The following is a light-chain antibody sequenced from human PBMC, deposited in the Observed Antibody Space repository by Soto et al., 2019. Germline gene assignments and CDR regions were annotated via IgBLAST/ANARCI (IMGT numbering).Light chain of an antibody. CDR2: APS. V-gene: IGKV1-39*01. CDR1: QSITGY. Sequence: DLQMTQSPSSLSASVGDRVMITCRASQSITGYLNWYQQKPGKAPKLLIYAPSNLQSGVPSRFSGSGSVTDFTLTISSLQPEDFATYFCQQSQNIPYTFGQGTKLEIK. CDR3: QQSQNIPYT. J-gene: IGKJ2*01.